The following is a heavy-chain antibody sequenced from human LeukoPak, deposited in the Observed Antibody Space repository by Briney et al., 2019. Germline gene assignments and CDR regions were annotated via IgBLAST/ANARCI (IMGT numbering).Heavy chain of an antibody. CDR1: GFTFSNYN. CDR2: ISSSSSYI. V-gene: IGHV3-21*01. Sequence: PGGSLRLSCAASGFTFSNYNMNWVRQAPGKGLEWVSSISSSSSYIYYADSVKGRFTITRDNSKNTLYLQMNSLRAEDTAVYYCAKLMVYGYPLDYWGQGTLVTVSS. D-gene: IGHD2-8*01. CDR3: AKLMVYGYPLDY. J-gene: IGHJ4*02.